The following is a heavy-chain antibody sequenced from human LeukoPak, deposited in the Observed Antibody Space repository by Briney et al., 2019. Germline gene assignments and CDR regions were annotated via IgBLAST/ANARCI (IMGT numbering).Heavy chain of an antibody. CDR2: INHSGST. CDR3: ARHTLYGDSTNYWFDP. V-gene: IGHV4-34*01. CDR1: GGSISSYY. D-gene: IGHD4-17*01. Sequence: SETLSLTCTVSGGSISSYYWSWIRQPPGKGLEWIGEINHSGSTNYNPSLKSRVTISVDTSKNQFSLKLSSVTAADTAVYYCARHTLYGDSTNYWFDPWGQGTLVTVSS. J-gene: IGHJ5*02.